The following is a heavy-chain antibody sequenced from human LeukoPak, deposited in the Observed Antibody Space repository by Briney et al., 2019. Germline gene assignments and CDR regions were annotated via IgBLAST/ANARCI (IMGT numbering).Heavy chain of an antibody. D-gene: IGHD2-2*02. V-gene: IGHV4-31*03. J-gene: IGHJ4*02. CDR1: GGSISSGGYY. CDR2: IYYSGST. Sequence: SETLSLTCTVSGGSISSGGYYWSWIRQHPGKGLEWIGYIYYSGSTYYNPSFKGRVTISVDTSKNQFSLKLSSVTAADTAVYYCAGGEEAAILFDYWGQGTLVTVSS. CDR3: AGGEEAAILFDY.